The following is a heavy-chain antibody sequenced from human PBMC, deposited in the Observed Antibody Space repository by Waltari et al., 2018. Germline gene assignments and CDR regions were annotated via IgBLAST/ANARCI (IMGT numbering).Heavy chain of an antibody. CDR2: IGTGSNRL. CDR3: AREPTVTGENYFDS. Sequence: EVQLVESGGGLAQPGGSLRLSCEASGFTFKNYAMNWVRQAPGKGLEWVAYIGTGSNRLYYANSVKGRFTISRDNAKDSLFLQMNSLRAEDTALYFCAREPTVTGENYFDSWGQGALVSVSS. D-gene: IGHD4-17*01. CDR1: GFTFKNYA. J-gene: IGHJ4*02. V-gene: IGHV3-48*03.